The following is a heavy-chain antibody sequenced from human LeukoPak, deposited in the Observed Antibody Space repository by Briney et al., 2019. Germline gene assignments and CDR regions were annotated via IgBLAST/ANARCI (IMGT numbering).Heavy chain of an antibody. V-gene: IGHV4-59*08. CDR2: IVYSGST. CDR1: AGSISSYY. CDR3: ARHGNPPVFDY. Sequence: SETLSLTCTVSAGSISSYYWSWIRQPPGKGLEWIGYIVYSGSTDYNPSLKSRVTISVDTSKNQFSLELSSVTAADTAVYYCARHGNPPVFDYWGQGTLVTVSS. J-gene: IGHJ4*02. D-gene: IGHD4-23*01.